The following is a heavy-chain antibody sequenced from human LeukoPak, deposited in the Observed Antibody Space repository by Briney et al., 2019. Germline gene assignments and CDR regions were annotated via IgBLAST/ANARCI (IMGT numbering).Heavy chain of an antibody. J-gene: IGHJ4*02. CDR1: GGSISSYY. CDR3: ATTTRGSGSYYNSVYFDY. CDR2: VYYTGST. D-gene: IGHD3-10*01. V-gene: IGHV4-59*01. Sequence: PSETLSLTCTVSGGSISSYYWSWIRQAPGKGLEWIAYVYYTGSTNYNPSLKSRLTISVDTSNVQFSLKLSSVTAADTAVYYCATTTRGSGSYYNSVYFDYWGQGTLVTVSS.